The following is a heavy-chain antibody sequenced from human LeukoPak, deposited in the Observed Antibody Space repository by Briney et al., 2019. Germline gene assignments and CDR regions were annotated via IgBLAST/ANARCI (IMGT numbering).Heavy chain of an antibody. V-gene: IGHV3-30*02. CDR2: IRYDGSNK. D-gene: IGHD2-2*01. Sequence: XASGFTFSXXXXHWVRXAPGXXXEXXXXIRYDGSNKYYADSVKGRFTISRDNSKNTLYLQMNSLRAEDTAVYYCATLVPAAMGTRFDPWGQGTLVTVSS. CDR3: ATLVPAAMGTRFDP. CDR1: GFTFSXXX. J-gene: IGHJ5*02.